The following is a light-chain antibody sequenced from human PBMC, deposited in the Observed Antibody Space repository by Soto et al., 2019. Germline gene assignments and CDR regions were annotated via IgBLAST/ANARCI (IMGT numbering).Light chain of an antibody. CDR3: QQYNSLPLT. V-gene: IGKV3D-15*03. CDR1: QYINNR. Sequence: ELVLTKSPATLSSFPGDRLTLSCRASQYINNRLAWYQHRPGQAPRLLIYQTSIRAAGIPARFSASGSGTDVTLTISDVQPEDFALYICQQYNSLPLTFGVGTKVEIK. J-gene: IGKJ4*01. CDR2: QTS.